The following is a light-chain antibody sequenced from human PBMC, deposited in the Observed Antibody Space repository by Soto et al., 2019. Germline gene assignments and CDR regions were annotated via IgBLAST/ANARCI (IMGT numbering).Light chain of an antibody. Sequence: EVVMTQSPATLSVSPGEGVTLSCRASQGIGDTLAWYQHKPGQTPRLLIYDTSTRATGVPARFSGSRSGTDFTLTISSLQAEDVATYYCQQYYHGLSLTFGGGTKVELK. CDR2: DTS. J-gene: IGKJ4*01. V-gene: IGKV3-15*01. CDR1: QGIGDT. CDR3: QQYYHGLSLT.